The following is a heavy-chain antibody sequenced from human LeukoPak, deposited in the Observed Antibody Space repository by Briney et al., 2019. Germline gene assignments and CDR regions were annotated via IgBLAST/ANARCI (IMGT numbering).Heavy chain of an antibody. CDR1: GFTFSNAW. CDR2: IKSKTDGGTT. Sequence: PGGSLRLSCAASGFTFSNAWMSWVRQAPGKGLEWVGRIKSKTDGGTTDYAAPVKGRFTISRDDSKNTLYLQMNSLKTEDTAVYYCTTYYYDSSGYYHPPHYFDYWGQGTLVTVSS. CDR3: TTYYYDSSGYYHPPHYFDY. J-gene: IGHJ4*02. D-gene: IGHD3-22*01. V-gene: IGHV3-15*01.